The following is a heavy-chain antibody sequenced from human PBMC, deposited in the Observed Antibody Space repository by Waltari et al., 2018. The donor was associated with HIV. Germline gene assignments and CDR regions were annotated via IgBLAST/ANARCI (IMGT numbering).Heavy chain of an antibody. CDR3: ARSNGPLDY. V-gene: IGHV4-61*08. J-gene: IGHJ4*02. CDR2: IYYSGST. CDR1: GGSVRSGGYY. Sequence: QVQLQESGPGLVKPSETLSLTCAVSGGSVRSGGYYWNWIRQPPGEGLEWIGYIYYSGSTNYNPSLRSRVTISVDLSKNQFSLKLRSVTAADTAVYYCARSNGPLDYWGQGTLVTVSS. D-gene: IGHD7-27*01.